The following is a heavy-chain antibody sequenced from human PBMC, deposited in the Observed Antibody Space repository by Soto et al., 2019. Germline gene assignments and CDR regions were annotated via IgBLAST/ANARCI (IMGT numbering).Heavy chain of an antibody. Sequence: QPGGSLRLSCAASGFTFSSYWMSWVRQAPGKGLEWVANIKQDGSEKYYVDSVKGRFTISRDNAKNSLYLQMNSLRAEDTAVYYCAIDDRRGGSGWPEFDCWGQGTQVTVSS. J-gene: IGHJ4*02. D-gene: IGHD6-19*01. CDR1: GFTFSSYW. V-gene: IGHV3-7*01. CDR3: AIDDRRGGSGWPEFDC. CDR2: IKQDGSEK.